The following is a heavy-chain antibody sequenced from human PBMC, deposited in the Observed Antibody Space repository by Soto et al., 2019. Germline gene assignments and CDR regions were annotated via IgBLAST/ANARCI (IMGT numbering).Heavy chain of an antibody. V-gene: IGHV1-69*13. CDR3: ATCLLVVGNYSCDD. CDR1: GVTFSSYA. Sequence: SVKVSSKAAGVTFSSYATSWVHQAPVQAIEWMGGIIPIFGTANYAQKFQGRVTITADESTSTAYMELSSLRSEDTAVYYCATCLLVVGNYSCDDWRQGSLL. D-gene: IGHD6-13*01. J-gene: IGHJ4*02. CDR2: IIPIFGTA.